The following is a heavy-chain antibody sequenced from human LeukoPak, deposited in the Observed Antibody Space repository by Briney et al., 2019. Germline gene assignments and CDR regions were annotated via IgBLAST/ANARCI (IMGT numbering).Heavy chain of an antibody. D-gene: IGHD6-13*01. CDR1: GGSISSYY. Sequence: SETLSLTCTVSGGSISSYYWSWVRQPAGKGLEWVGRIYSTGSTNYNPSLKSRVTMSVDTSKNQFSLRLRSVTAADTAVYYCARQIASAGTAGFDFWGQGALVTVSS. CDR2: IYSTGST. J-gene: IGHJ4*02. V-gene: IGHV4-4*07. CDR3: ARQIASAGTAGFDF.